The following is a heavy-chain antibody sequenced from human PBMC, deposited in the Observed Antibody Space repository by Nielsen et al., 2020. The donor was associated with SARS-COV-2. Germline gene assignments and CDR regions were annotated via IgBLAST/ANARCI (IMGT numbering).Heavy chain of an antibody. V-gene: IGHV3-23*01. CDR2: ISGSGGST. CDR1: GFTVSSNY. Sequence: GESLKISCAASGFTVSSNYMSWVRQAPGKGLEWVSAISGSGGSTYYADSVKGRFTISRDNSKNTLYLQMNSLRAEDTAVYYCAKSVYSSGLLVSFDYWGQGTLVTVSS. J-gene: IGHJ4*02. D-gene: IGHD2/OR15-2a*01. CDR3: AKSVYSSGLLVSFDY.